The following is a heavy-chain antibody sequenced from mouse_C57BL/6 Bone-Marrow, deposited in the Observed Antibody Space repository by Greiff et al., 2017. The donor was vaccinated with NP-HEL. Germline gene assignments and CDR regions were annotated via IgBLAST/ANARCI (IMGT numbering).Heavy chain of an antibody. CDR2: ISNLAYSI. D-gene: IGHD1-1*01. V-gene: IGHV5-15*01. Sequence: EVKLVESGGGLVQPGGSLKLSCAASGFTFSDYGMAWVRQAPRKGPEWVAFISNLAYSIYYADTVTGRFPISRENAKNTLYLEMSSLRSEDTAMYYCARQGDYYGSSPYYYAMDYWGQGTSVTVSS. CDR1: GFTFSDYG. J-gene: IGHJ4*01. CDR3: ARQGDYYGSSPYYYAMDY.